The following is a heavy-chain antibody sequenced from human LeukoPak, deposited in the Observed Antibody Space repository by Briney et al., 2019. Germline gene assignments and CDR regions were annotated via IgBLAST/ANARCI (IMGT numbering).Heavy chain of an antibody. CDR2: IWYDGSNK. CDR3: ARDIVVVPAANRGDY. D-gene: IGHD2-2*01. Sequence: PGGSLRLSCAASGFTFSSYGMHWVRQAPGKGLEWVAVIWYDGSNKYYADSVKGRFTISRDNSKNTLYLQMSSLRAEDTAVYYCARDIVVVPAANRGDYWGQGTLVTVSS. J-gene: IGHJ4*02. V-gene: IGHV3-33*01. CDR1: GFTFSSYG.